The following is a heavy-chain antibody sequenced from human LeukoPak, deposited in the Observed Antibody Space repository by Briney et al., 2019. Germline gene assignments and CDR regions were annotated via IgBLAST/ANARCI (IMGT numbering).Heavy chain of an antibody. CDR2: ISWNSGSI. V-gene: IGHV3-9*01. Sequence: GGSLRLSCAASGFTFDDYAMPWVRQAPGKGLEWVSGISWNSGSIGYADSVKGRFTISRDNAKNSLYLQMNSLRAEDTALYYCAKEFPTVTTGFDYWGQGTLVTVSS. CDR1: GFTFDDYA. D-gene: IGHD4-17*01. J-gene: IGHJ4*02. CDR3: AKEFPTVTTGFDY.